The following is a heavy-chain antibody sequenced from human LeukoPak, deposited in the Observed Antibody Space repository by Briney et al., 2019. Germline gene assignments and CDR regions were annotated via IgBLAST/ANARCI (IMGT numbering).Heavy chain of an antibody. CDR3: ARIKQQLADY. J-gene: IGHJ4*02. CDR1: GDSVSSNSVA. CDR2: TYYRSKWYT. V-gene: IGHV6-1*01. D-gene: IGHD6-13*01. Sequence: SQTLSLTCAISGDSVSSNSVAWNWIRQSPSRGLEWLGRTYYRSKWYTDYAESVKSRITINPDTSKNRFSLQLNSVTPEDTAVYYCARIKQQLADYWGQGTLVTVSS.